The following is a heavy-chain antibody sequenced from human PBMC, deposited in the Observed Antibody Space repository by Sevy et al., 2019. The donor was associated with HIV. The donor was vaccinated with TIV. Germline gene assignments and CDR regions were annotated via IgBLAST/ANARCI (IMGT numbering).Heavy chain of an antibody. CDR1: GFTFSSYW. CDR3: ARDQNMIVVDGGYDAFDI. V-gene: IGHV3-7*01. CDR2: IKQDGSEK. D-gene: IGHD3-22*01. Sequence: GGSLRLSCAASGFTFSSYWMSWVRQAPGKGLEWVANIKQDGSEKYYVDSVKGRFTISRDNAKNSLYLQMNSLRAEDTAVYYCARDQNMIVVDGGYDAFDIWGQGTMVTVSS. J-gene: IGHJ3*02.